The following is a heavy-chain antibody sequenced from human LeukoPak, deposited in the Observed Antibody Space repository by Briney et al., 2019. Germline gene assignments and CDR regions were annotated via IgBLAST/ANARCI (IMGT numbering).Heavy chain of an antibody. CDR1: GFTFSSYG. D-gene: IGHD2-2*01. J-gene: IGHJ6*02. Sequence: PGGPLRLSCAASGFTFSSYGMHWVRQAPGKGLEWVAVIWYDGSNKYYADSVKGRFTISRDNSKNTLYLQMNSLRAEDTAVYYCARDSSVVPAAIAYYYYYYGMDVWGQGTTVTVSS. V-gene: IGHV3-33*08. CDR2: IWYDGSNK. CDR3: ARDSSVVPAAIAYYYYYYGMDV.